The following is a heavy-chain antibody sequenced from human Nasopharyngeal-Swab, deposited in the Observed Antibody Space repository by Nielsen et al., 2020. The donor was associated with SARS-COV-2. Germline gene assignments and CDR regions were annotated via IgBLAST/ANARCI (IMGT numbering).Heavy chain of an antibody. D-gene: IGHD2-8*01. Sequence: SETLSLTCAVSGGSLSNYYWNWIRQSPEKGLEWIGEINHSGHTGYNPSLKSRLTLSVDTSKNQFSLKLNSVNAADTAVYYCARAPLGQVFFFRERGEAFDIWGQGTRVTVSS. V-gene: IGHV4-34*01. J-gene: IGHJ3*02. CDR2: INHSGHT. CDR3: ARAPLGQVFFFRERGEAFDI. CDR1: GGSLSNYY.